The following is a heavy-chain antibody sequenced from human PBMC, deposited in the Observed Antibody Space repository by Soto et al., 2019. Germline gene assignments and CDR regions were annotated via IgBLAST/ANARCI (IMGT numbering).Heavy chain of an antibody. CDR2: ISYEGSDH. V-gene: IGHV3-30*18. Sequence: GGSLRLSCAASRFTFSSYGMHWLRQAPGKGLEWVAVISYEGSDHHYADSVKGRFAVSRDNSKNTLFLQMNSLRAEDTAVYYCAKEHSGLYSRHYFDFWGQGTLVTVSS. CDR1: RFTFSSYG. D-gene: IGHD6-19*01. CDR3: AKEHSGLYSRHYFDF. J-gene: IGHJ4*02.